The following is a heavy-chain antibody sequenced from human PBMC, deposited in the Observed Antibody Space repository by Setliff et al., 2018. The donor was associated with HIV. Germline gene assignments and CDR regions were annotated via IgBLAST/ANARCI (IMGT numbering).Heavy chain of an antibody. CDR2: INHSGST. D-gene: IGHD3-22*01. J-gene: IGHJ4*02. Sequence: PSETLSLTCAVYGGPFSDYSWTWIRQPPGRGLEWIGEINHSGSTNYNPSLKSRVTISIDTSKNQFSLKLSSVTPEDTAVYYCARDPDPSYDSSVLLFDYWGQGTLVTVSS. CDR3: ARDPDPSYDSSVLLFDY. V-gene: IGHV4-34*01. CDR1: GGPFSDYS.